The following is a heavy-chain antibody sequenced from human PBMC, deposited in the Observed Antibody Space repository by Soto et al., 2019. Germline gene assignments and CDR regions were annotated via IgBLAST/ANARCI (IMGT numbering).Heavy chain of an antibody. V-gene: IGHV4-34*01. CDR3: ARGRAYSYGYEGYAY. CDR1: GGSFSGYY. J-gene: IGHJ4*02. CDR2: INHSGST. Sequence: SETLSLTCAVYGGSFSGYYWSWIRQPPGKGLEWIGEINHSGSTNYNPSLKSRVTISVDTSENQFSLKLSSVTAADTAVYYCARGRAYSYGYEGYAYWGQGTLVT. D-gene: IGHD5-18*01.